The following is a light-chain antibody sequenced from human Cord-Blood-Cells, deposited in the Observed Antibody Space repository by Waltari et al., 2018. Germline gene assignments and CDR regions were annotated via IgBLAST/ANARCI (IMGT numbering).Light chain of an antibody. V-gene: IGKV1-9*01. CDR3: QQLNSYPRGT. CDR1: QGISSY. J-gene: IGKJ1*01. CDR2: AAS. Sequence: DIQLIQSPSFLSASVGDRVTITCRASQGISSYLAWYQQKPGKAPKLLIYAASTLQSWAPSRFSGSGSGTEFTLTISSLQPEDFATYYCQQLNSYPRGTFGQGTKVEIK.